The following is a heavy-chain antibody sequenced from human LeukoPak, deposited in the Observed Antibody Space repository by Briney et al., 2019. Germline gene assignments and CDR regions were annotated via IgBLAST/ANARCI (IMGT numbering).Heavy chain of an antibody. CDR1: GFTFSGFA. J-gene: IGHJ5*02. V-gene: IGHV3-23*01. D-gene: IGHD2-2*01. CDR3: AKAALYCSSTSCPNWFDP. Sequence: PGGSLRLSCAASGFTFSGFAMSWIRQAPGKGLEWVSSISRSGESTFYADSVRGRFTISRDNSKNTLYLQMNSLRAEDTAVYYCAKAALYCSSTSCPNWFDPWGQGTLVTVSS. CDR2: ISRSGEST.